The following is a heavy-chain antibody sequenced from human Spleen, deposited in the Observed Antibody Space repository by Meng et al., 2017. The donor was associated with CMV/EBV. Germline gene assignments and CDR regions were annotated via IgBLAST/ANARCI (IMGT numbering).Heavy chain of an antibody. D-gene: IGHD3-10*01. CDR2: ISSSSSYI. J-gene: IGHJ4*02. V-gene: IGHV3-21*01. Sequence: GESLKISCAASGFTFSSYSMNWVRQAPGKGLEWVSSISSSSSYIYYADSVKGRFTISRDNAKNSLYLQMNSLRAEDTAVYYCAGGSGSSLDYWGQGTLVTVSS. CDR1: GFTFSSYS. CDR3: AGGSGSSLDY.